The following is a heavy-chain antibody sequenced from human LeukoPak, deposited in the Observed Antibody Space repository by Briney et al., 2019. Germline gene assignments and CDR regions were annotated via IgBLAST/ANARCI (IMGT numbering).Heavy chain of an antibody. Sequence: PGGSLRLSCAASGFTFSDYGMSWVRQAPGKGLEWVSTISGRGGGTYYADSVKGRFTISRDNAKNSLYPQMNSLRAEDTAVYYCAELGITMIGGVWGKGTTVTISS. CDR3: AELGITMIGGV. D-gene: IGHD3-10*02. V-gene: IGHV3-23*01. J-gene: IGHJ6*04. CDR2: ISGRGGGT. CDR1: GFTFSDYG.